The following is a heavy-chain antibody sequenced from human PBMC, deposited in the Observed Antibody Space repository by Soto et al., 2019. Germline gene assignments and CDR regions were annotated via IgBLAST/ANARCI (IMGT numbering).Heavy chain of an antibody. CDR3: AKDPHQRIVYFDY. D-gene: IGHD2-2*01. V-gene: IGHV3-23*01. J-gene: IGHJ4*02. CDR2: ISDNGGTT. CDR1: EFTFSNYA. Sequence: GGSLRLSCAASEFTFSNYAMSWVRQAPGKGLEWVSSISDNGGTTYYADSVKGRITISRDNSKNTLYLQMNSLRAEDTAVYNCAKDPHQRIVYFDYGGQGTQFTVSS.